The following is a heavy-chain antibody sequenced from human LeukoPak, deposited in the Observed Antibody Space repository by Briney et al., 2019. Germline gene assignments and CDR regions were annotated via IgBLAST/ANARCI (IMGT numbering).Heavy chain of an antibody. CDR2: ISANNANT. J-gene: IGHJ4*02. CDR1: GYTFSSYG. CDR3: ARGPPYVSGSPFFY. Sequence: ASVKVSCKASGYTFSSYGISWVRQAPGQGLEGMGWISANNANTNYAQKFQGRVTMTTDTSTSTAYMELRTLRSDDTAVYYCARGPPYVSGSPFFYWGQGTLVTVSS. D-gene: IGHD3-10*01. V-gene: IGHV1-18*01.